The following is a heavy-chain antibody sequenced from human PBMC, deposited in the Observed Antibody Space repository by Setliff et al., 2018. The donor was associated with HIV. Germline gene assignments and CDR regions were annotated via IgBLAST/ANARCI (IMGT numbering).Heavy chain of an antibody. V-gene: IGHV1-24*01. CDR3: ATDPGYSSTWYSESFQH. D-gene: IGHD6-13*01. Sequence: ASVKVSCKTSGYTLTELSIHWVRQAPGKGLEWMANFDPEDGETFYAQKFQGRLTMTEDTSTDTAYMELSSLRSDDTAMYYCATDPGYSSTWYSESFQHWGQGTVVTVSS. CDR1: GYTLTELS. J-gene: IGHJ1*01. CDR2: FDPEDGET.